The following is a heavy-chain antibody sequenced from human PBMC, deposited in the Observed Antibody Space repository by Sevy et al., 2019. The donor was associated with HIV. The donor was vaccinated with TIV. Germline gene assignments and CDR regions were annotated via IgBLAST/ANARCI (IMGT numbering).Heavy chain of an antibody. J-gene: IGHJ6*02. Sequence: GGSLRLSCAASGFTFSSFDMHWVRQATGKGLEWVSSIGTAGDTYYAGSVKGRFTISREKANNSLYLQMNSLRAGDTAVYYCARMGNYYDRSGYLYYYYGMDVWGQGTTVTVSS. CDR3: ARMGNYYDRSGYLYYYYGMDV. V-gene: IGHV3-13*01. D-gene: IGHD3-22*01. CDR2: IGTAGDT. CDR1: GFTFSSFD.